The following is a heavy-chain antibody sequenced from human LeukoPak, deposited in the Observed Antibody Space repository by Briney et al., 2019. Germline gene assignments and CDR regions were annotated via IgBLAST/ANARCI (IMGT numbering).Heavy chain of an antibody. CDR3: ARDGRIAVAGNYFDY. V-gene: IGHV1-18*01. J-gene: IGHJ4*02. CDR1: GYTFSTYG. D-gene: IGHD6-19*01. CDR2: ISVYNGNTNT. Sequence: ASVKVSCKASGYTFSTYGISWVRQAPGQGLEWMGWISVYNGNTNTNYAQKLQGRVTMTTDTFTSTAYMELRSLRSDDTAVYYWARDGRIAVAGNYFDYWGQGTLVTVSS.